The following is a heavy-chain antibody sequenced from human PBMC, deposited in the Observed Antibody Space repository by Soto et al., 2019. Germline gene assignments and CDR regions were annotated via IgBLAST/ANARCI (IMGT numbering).Heavy chain of an antibody. V-gene: IGHV3-23*01. CDR1: VFTFSTSV. D-gene: IGHD5-12*01. Sequence: GGSLRLSCAASVFTFSTSVMSWVRQSPGKGLQWVSSISGSGDRTYYADSVRGRFTVSRDNSKNTLYLDMNTVTADDTALYYCTWSLVARDAFDEWGQGTMVTVSS. CDR2: ISGSGDRT. CDR3: TWSLVARDAFDE. J-gene: IGHJ3*01.